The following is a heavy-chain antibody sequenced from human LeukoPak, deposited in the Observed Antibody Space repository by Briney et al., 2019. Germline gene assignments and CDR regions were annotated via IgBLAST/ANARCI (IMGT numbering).Heavy chain of an antibody. V-gene: IGHV4-39*02. CDR2: IYYSGST. D-gene: IGHD2-21*01. Sequence: SETLSLTCTVSGGSIGSSSYYWGWIRQPPGKGLEWIGSIYYSGSTYYNPSLKSRVTISVDTSKNQFSLKLSSVPAADTAVYYCARDGEGGYWGQGTLVTVSS. J-gene: IGHJ4*02. CDR1: GGSIGSSSYY. CDR3: ARDGEGGY.